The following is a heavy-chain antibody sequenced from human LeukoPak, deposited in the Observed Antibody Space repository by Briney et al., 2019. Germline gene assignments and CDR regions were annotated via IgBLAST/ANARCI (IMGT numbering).Heavy chain of an antibody. J-gene: IGHJ4*02. Sequence: GGSLRLSCAASGFTFSSYAMSWVRQAPGKGLEWVGRIKSKTDGGTTDYAAPVKGRFTISRDDSKNTLYLQMNSPKTEDTAVYYCTTAEWLVGDYWGQGTLVTVSS. CDR2: IKSKTDGGTT. D-gene: IGHD6-19*01. V-gene: IGHV3-15*01. CDR3: TTAEWLVGDY. CDR1: GFTFSSYA.